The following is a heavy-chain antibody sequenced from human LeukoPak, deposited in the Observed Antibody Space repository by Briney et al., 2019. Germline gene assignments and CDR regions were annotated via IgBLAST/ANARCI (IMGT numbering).Heavy chain of an antibody. CDR2: IYYSGST. D-gene: IGHD6-13*01. CDR3: ARESIAAARWFDP. V-gene: IGHV4-31*03. J-gene: IGHJ5*02. Sequence: PSETLSLTCTVSGGSISSGGYYWSWIRQHPGKGLEWIGYIYYSGSTYYNPSLKSRVTISVDTSKNQFSLKLSSVTAADTAVYYCARESIAAARWFDPWGQGTLVTVSS. CDR1: GGSISSGGYY.